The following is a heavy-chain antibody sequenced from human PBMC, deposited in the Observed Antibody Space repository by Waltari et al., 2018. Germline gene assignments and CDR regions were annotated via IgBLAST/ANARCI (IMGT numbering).Heavy chain of an antibody. V-gene: IGHV3-9*01. CDR2: ISLSGGSI. CDR3: AKANYYDGSGYYYKSAFDH. Sequence: EVQLVESGGCLVQPGRSLRLTCAAPVFPFGDSALHWVRQPPGKGLEWVSGISLSGGSIGYADSVKGRFTISRDNAKNSLSLQMNSLTAEDTALYYCAKANYYDGSGYYYKSAFDHWGQGTTVTVSS. J-gene: IGHJ3*01. D-gene: IGHD3-22*01. CDR1: VFPFGDSA.